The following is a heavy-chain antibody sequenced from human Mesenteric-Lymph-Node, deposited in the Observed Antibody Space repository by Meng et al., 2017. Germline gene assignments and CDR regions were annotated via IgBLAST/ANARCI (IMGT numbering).Heavy chain of an antibody. D-gene: IGHD3-16*01. CDR3: ASRVVDIYWGVGYFDL. J-gene: IGHJ2*01. Sequence: SETLSLTCTVSGGSISSGGYYWSWIRQHPGKGLEWIGYIYNSGSTYYNPSLKSRVTISVDTSKNQFSLKLSSVTAADTAVYYCASRVVDIYWGVGYFDLWGRGTLVTVSS. CDR2: IYNSGST. CDR1: GGSISSGGYY. V-gene: IGHV4-31*03.